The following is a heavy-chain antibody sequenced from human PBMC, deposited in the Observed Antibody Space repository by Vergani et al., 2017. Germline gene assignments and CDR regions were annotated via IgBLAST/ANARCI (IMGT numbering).Heavy chain of an antibody. V-gene: IGHV3-23*01. J-gene: IGHJ4*02. CDR1: GFSFPGYA. CDR3: ARDGRIDAEGTELDY. D-gene: IGHD1-14*01. Sequence: EVQLLESGGGLVQPGGSLRLSCEASGFSFPGYAMSWVRQAPGKGLEWVSSVSGSSATPYYADSVKGRFIISRDNAKNMVYLQLNSLRDEDTAVYYCARDGRIDAEGTELDYWGQGTLVTVSS. CDR2: VSGSSATP.